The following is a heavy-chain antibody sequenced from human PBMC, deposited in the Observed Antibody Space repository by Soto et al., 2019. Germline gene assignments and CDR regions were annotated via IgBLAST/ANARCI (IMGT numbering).Heavy chain of an antibody. D-gene: IGHD2-2*01. CDR2: IYHSGST. V-gene: IGHV4-30-2*01. J-gene: IGHJ5*02. Sequence: SVPHPLTYGVAYGYSSNGGDSWSWIRQPPGKGLEWIGYIYHSGSTYYNPSLKSRVTISVDRSKNQFSLKLSSVTAADTAVYYCARVPDRWGQGTLVTVSS. CDR3: ARVPDR. CDR1: YGYSSNGGDS.